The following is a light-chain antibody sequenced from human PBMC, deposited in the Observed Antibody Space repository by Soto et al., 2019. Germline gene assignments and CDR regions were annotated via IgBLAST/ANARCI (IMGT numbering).Light chain of an antibody. V-gene: IGKV3-15*01. CDR1: QSVSSN. CDR3: QQYDNWPPLT. J-gene: IGKJ5*01. Sequence: EIVMTQSPATPSVSPGERATLSCRASQSVSSNLAWYQQKPGQAPRLLIYGASTRATGFPARFSGSGSGTEFTLTISSLQSEDFAVYYCQQYDNWPPLTFGQGTRLEIK. CDR2: GAS.